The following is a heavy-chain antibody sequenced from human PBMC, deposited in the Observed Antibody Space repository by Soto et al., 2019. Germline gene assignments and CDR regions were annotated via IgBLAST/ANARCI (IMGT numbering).Heavy chain of an antibody. V-gene: IGHV4-4*02. J-gene: IGHJ4*02. CDR1: GDSIITKNA. CDR2: IWHSGDT. CDR3: AAGMGAAWEVLGR. D-gene: IGHD1-26*01. Sequence: QVHLQESGPGLVKPSATLSLTCTVSGDSIITKNAWIWVRQPPGKGLEWIGEIWHSGDTYYNPSLKSRVTISMDKSKSQFFLSLNSVTVADTAVYYCAAGMGAAWEVLGRWSPGTLVTVSS.